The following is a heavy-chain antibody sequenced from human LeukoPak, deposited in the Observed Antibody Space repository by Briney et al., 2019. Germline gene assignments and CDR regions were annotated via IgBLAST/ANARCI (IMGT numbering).Heavy chain of an antibody. V-gene: IGHV1-2*06. Sequence: ASVKVSCKASGYTFTGYYMHWVRQAPGQGLEWMGRINPNSGGTNYAQQFQGGVTMTRDTSISTAYMELSRLRSDDTAVYYCATLLGIAVAGTPFDYWGQGTLVTVSS. CDR3: ATLLGIAVAGTPFDY. J-gene: IGHJ4*02. CDR1: GYTFTGYY. D-gene: IGHD6-19*01. CDR2: INPNSGGT.